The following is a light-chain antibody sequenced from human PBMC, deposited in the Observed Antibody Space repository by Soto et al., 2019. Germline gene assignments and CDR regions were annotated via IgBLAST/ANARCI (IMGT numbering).Light chain of an antibody. CDR1: ESVTTY. Sequence: PRETGPLSFRASESVTTYLAWYQQKPGQAPRLLVYDVSNRATGIPARFSGSGSGTDFTLTISSLEPEDFAVYYCQQRHNWRDTFGQGRRLEI. V-gene: IGKV3-11*01. J-gene: IGKJ5*01. CDR2: DVS. CDR3: QQRHNWRDT.